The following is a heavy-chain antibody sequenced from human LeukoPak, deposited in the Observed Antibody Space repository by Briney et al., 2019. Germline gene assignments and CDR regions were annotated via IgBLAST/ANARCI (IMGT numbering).Heavy chain of an antibody. CDR2: IYHSGST. J-gene: IGHJ4*02. CDR1: RGSISSSNW. D-gene: IGHD5-18*01. CDR3: ARGERGSSYGYLWNELPYYFDY. V-gene: IGHV4-4*02. Sequence: SETLSFTCAVSRGSISSSNWWSWVRQPPGKGLEWIGEIYHSGSTNYNPSLKSRVTISVDTSKNQFSLKLSSVTAADTAVHFCARGERGSSYGYLWNELPYYFDYWGQGTLVTVSS.